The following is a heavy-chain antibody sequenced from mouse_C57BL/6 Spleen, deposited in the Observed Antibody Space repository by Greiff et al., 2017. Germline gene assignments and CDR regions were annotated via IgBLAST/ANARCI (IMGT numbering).Heavy chain of an antibody. CDR2: IYPGSGRT. V-gene: IGHV1-55*01. CDR3: ARSWSNYETWFAY. CDR1: GYTFTSYW. D-gene: IGHD2-5*01. J-gene: IGHJ3*01. Sequence: VQLQQPGAELVKPGASVKMSCKASGYTFTSYWITWVKQRPGQGLEWIGDIYPGSGRTNYNEKFKSKATLTVDTSSSTAYMQLSSRPSEDSAVYNCARSWSNYETWFAYWGQGTLVTVSA.